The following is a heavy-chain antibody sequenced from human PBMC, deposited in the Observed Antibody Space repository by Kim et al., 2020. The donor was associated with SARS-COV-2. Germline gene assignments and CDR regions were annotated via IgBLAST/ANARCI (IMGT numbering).Heavy chain of an antibody. CDR2: ISAYNGNT. CDR3: AREGRGYSLLDAFDI. V-gene: IGHV1-18*01. D-gene: IGHD5-18*01. Sequence: ASVKVSCKASGYTFTSYGISWVRQAPGQGLEWMGWISAYNGNTNYAQKLQGRVTMTTDTSTSTAYMELRSLRSDDTAVYYCAREGRGYSLLDAFDIWGQGTMVTVSS. J-gene: IGHJ3*02. CDR1: GYTFTSYG.